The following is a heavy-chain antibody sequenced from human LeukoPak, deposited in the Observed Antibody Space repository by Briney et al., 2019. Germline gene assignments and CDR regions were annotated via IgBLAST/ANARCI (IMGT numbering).Heavy chain of an antibody. J-gene: IGHJ4*02. Sequence: GGSLRLSCAASGFTFSSYEMSWVRQAPGKGLEWVSYISSSGSTIYYADSVKGRFTISRDNAKNSLYLQMSSLRAEDTAVYYCARDEVGGSYAYWGQGTLVTVSS. CDR2: ISSSGSTI. V-gene: IGHV3-48*03. CDR1: GFTFSSYE. CDR3: ARDEVGGSYAY. D-gene: IGHD1-26*01.